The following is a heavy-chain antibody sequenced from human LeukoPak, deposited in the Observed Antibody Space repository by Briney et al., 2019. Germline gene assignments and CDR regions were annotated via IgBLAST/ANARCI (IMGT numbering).Heavy chain of an antibody. CDR1: GFTFSTYC. Sequence: PGGSLRLSCAASGFTFSTYCMTWLRQTPGKGLEWVDNIKPDGDEKYYVDSVKGRFTISRDNTKNSLYLQMNSLRAEDTAVYYCVGGDYWGQGTLVTVSS. CDR2: IKPDGDEK. J-gene: IGHJ4*02. CDR3: VGGDY. V-gene: IGHV3-7*01.